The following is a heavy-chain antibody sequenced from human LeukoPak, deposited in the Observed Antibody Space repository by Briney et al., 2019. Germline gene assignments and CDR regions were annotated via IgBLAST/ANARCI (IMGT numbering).Heavy chain of an antibody. J-gene: IGHJ4*02. CDR1: GFTFSSYG. V-gene: IGHV3-33*01. CDR2: IWYDGSNK. D-gene: IGHD3-16*02. Sequence: PGRSLRLSCAASGFTFSSYGMHWARQAPGKGLEEVAVIWYDGSNKYYADSVKGRFTISRDNSKNTLYLQMNSLRAEDTAVYYCARVTLGELSLPDYWGQGTLVTVSS. CDR3: ARVTLGELSLPDY.